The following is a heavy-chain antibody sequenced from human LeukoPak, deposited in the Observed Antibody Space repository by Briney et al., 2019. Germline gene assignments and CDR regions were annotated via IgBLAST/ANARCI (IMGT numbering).Heavy chain of an antibody. CDR1: GFTFSSYW. Sequence: GGSLRLSCAASGFTFSSYWMSWVRQAPGKGLEWVANIKQDGSEKYYVDSVKGRFTISRDNAKNSLYLQMNSLRAEDTAVYYCARGKRAVAGSENFGYWGQGTLVTVSS. V-gene: IGHV3-7*01. CDR2: IKQDGSEK. CDR3: ARGKRAVAGSENFGY. J-gene: IGHJ4*02. D-gene: IGHD6-19*01.